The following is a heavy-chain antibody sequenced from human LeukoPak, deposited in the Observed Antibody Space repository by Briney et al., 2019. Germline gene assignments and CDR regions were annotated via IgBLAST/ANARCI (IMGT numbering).Heavy chain of an antibody. CDR2: IIPIFGIA. Sequence: ALVKVSCKAPGGTFISYAISWVRQAPGQGLEWMGRIIPIFGIANYAQKFQGRVTITADKSTSTAYMELSSLRSEDTAVYYCARDPSSTVVMRYYFDYGGQGTLVTVSS. CDR3: ARDPSSTVVMRYYFDY. D-gene: IGHD4-23*01. CDR1: GGTFISYA. J-gene: IGHJ4*02. V-gene: IGHV1-69*04.